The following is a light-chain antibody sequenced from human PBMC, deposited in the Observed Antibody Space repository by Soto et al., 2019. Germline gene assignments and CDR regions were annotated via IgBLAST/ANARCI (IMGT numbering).Light chain of an antibody. V-gene: IGKV1-39*01. Sequence: DIQMTQSPSSLSASVGDRVTITCRASQSISSYLNWYQQKPGKAPKLLIYAASSLQSGVPSRFSGRGSGTYVTLTISSLQPEDFATYYCQQSYSTLWTFGQGTKVDIK. J-gene: IGKJ1*01. CDR2: AAS. CDR1: QSISSY. CDR3: QQSYSTLWT.